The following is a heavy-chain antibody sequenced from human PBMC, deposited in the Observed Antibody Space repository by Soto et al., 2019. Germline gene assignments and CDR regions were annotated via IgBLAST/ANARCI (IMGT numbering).Heavy chain of an antibody. Sequence: TGGSLRLSCSASGFTFSSYAMHWVRQAPGKGLEYVSAISSNGGSTYYADSVKGRFTISRDNSKNTLYLQMSSLRAEDTAVYYCVKDRYYVVAATHFDYWGQGTLVTVSS. J-gene: IGHJ4*02. CDR3: VKDRYYVVAATHFDY. D-gene: IGHD2-15*01. CDR2: ISSNGGST. CDR1: GFTFSSYA. V-gene: IGHV3-64D*08.